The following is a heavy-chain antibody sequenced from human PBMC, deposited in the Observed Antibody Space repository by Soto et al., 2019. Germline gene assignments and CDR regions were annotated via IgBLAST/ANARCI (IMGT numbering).Heavy chain of an antibody. J-gene: IGHJ3*02. CDR1: GFTFSSYG. D-gene: IGHD6-13*01. CDR3: AKVSVGGAAGLDI. Sequence: QVQLVESGGGVVQPGRSLRLSCAASGFTFSSYGMHWVRQAPGKGQEWVAVISYDGSNKYYADSVKDPFTISRDNSRISMYLQMNSLRAEDTAVYYCAKVSVGGAAGLDIWGQGTMVTVSS. V-gene: IGHV3-30*18. CDR2: ISYDGSNK.